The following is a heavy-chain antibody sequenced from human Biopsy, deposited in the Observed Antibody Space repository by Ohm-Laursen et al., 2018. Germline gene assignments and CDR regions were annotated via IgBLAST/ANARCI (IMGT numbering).Heavy chain of an antibody. J-gene: IGHJ5*01. CDR1: GVTLSGYG. CDR2: ISASSSYI. V-gene: IGHV3-21*06. Sequence: SLRLSCAAFGVTLSGYGMNWVRQAPGKGLEWVSSISASSSYIYYADSVKGRFTVSRDNTKNTLYLQMNSLRAADTAIYLCATELLPPGVGGPWLDSWGQGTPVTVSS. CDR3: ATELLPPGVGGPWLDS. D-gene: IGHD3-10*01.